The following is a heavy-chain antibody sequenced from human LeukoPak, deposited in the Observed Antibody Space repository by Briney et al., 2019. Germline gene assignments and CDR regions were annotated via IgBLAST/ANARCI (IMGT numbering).Heavy chain of an antibody. CDR1: GFVFSRYS. CDR2: TSSGSIYM. J-gene: IGHJ4*02. Sequence: GGSLRLSCAASGFVFSRYSMNWVRQAPGKGLERVSSTSSGSIYMYYADSVKGRFTISRDNAKNSLYLQMNSLTAEDTAVYYCARADCGGDCYSNFDCWGQGTLVTVSS. V-gene: IGHV3-21*01. D-gene: IGHD2-21*02. CDR3: ARADCGGDCYSNFDC.